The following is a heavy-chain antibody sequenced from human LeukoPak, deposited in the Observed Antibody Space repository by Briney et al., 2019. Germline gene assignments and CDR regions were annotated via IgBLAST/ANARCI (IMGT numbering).Heavy chain of an antibody. CDR1: GGSFSGYY. Sequence: SETLSLTCAVYGGSFSGYYWSWIRQPPGKGLEWIGEINHSGSTNYNPSLKSRVTISVDTSKHQFSLKLSSVTAADTAVYYCASLWPYQLSAFDIWGQGTMVTVSS. CDR2: INHSGST. J-gene: IGHJ3*02. CDR3: ASLWPYQLSAFDI. V-gene: IGHV4-34*01. D-gene: IGHD2-2*01.